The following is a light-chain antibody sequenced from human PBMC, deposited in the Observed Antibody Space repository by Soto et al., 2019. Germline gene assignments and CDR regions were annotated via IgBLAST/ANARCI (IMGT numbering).Light chain of an antibody. CDR2: DVT. CDR1: SSDIGGYNY. Sequence: QSAPTQPASVSGSPGQPITISCTGTSSDIGGYNYVSWYQQHPDKAPKLIIYDVTERPSGVSNRFSGSKSGNTASLTISVLQGDDEADYYCSSYTRQSTVVFGGGTKLTVL. V-gene: IGLV2-14*01. CDR3: SSYTRQSTVV. J-gene: IGLJ3*02.